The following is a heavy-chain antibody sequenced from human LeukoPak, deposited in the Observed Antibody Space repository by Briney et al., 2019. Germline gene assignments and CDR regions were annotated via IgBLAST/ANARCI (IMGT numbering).Heavy chain of an antibody. CDR3: VKEAGNSGTSYMYV. J-gene: IGHJ6*03. V-gene: IGHV3-23*01. D-gene: IGHD2/OR15-2a*01. Sequence: GESLRLSCAVSGFTFNEYVMSWVRQAPGSGLEWVSAVSSSGFSTYYADSVKGRFTISRDNFKNTLYLQLNSLRGEDTAVYYCVKEAGNSGTSYMYVWVKGTTVTVSS. CDR1: GFTFNEYV. CDR2: VSSSGFST.